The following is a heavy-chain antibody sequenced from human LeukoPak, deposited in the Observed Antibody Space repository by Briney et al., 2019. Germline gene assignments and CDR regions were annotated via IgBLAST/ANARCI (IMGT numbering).Heavy chain of an antibody. Sequence: KPGGSLRLSCAASGFTFSSYSMNWVRQAPGKGLEWVSSISSSSSYIYYADSVKGRFTISRDNAKNTLYLQMNSLRAEDTALYYCARVIWFGELHIWGGIFDYWGQGTLVTVSS. CDR1: GFTFSSYS. CDR2: ISSSSSYI. J-gene: IGHJ4*02. V-gene: IGHV3-21*04. CDR3: ARVIWFGELHIWGGIFDY. D-gene: IGHD3-10*01.